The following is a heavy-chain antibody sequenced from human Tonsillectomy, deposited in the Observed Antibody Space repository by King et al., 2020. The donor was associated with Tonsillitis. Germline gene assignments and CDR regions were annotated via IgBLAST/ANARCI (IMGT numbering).Heavy chain of an antibody. J-gene: IGHJ6*02. D-gene: IGHD6-19*01. CDR3: ARDFAPLFYSSGWHSYGMDV. CDR2: MSYDGSNK. V-gene: IGHV3-33*05. Sequence: HVQLVESGGGVVQPGRSLRLSCAASGFTFTNYGMHWVRQAPGKGLEWVAVMSYDGSNKYYADSVKGRFTISRDNSKNTLYLQMNSLRAEDTAVYYCARDFAPLFYSSGWHSYGMDVWGQGTTVTVSS. CDR1: GFTFTNYG.